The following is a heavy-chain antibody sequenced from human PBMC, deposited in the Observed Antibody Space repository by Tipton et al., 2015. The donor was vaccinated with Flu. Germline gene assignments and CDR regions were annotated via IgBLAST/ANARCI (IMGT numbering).Heavy chain of an antibody. V-gene: IGHV3-21*03. Sequence: SLRLSCAASGFTLSSYSMNWVRQAPGKGLEWVSSISSSSSYIYYADSVKGRFTISRDNAKNSLYLQMNSLKTEGTAVYYCTTGGGADAFDIWGQGTMATVSS. D-gene: IGHD3-16*01. CDR1: GFTLSSYS. CDR2: ISSSSSYI. J-gene: IGHJ3*02. CDR3: TTGGGADAFDI.